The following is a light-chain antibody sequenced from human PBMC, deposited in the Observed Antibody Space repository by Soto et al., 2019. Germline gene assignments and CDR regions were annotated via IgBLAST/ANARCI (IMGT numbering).Light chain of an antibody. J-gene: IGKJ2*01. CDR3: QQRSNWYT. CDR1: QSVSNY. CDR2: DAS. V-gene: IGKV3-11*01. Sequence: DIVLTQSPATLSLSPGDRATLSCRASQSVSNYIAWYQQKPGKAPRLFIYDASNRATGIPARFSGSGSGTDSTLTISSLEPEDFAVYYCQQRSNWYTVGQGTKLEIK.